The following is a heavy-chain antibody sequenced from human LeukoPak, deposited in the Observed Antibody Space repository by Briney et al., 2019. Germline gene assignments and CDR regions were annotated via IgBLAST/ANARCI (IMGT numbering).Heavy chain of an antibody. CDR1: GCTFTSYG. V-gene: IGHV1-2*02. D-gene: IGHD5-18*01. Sequence: ASVKVSCKASGCTFTSYGISWVRQAPGQGLEWMGWINPNSGGTNYAEKFQGRVTVTRDTSISTAYMELSRLRSDDTAVYYCARVDSGMVDLDSWGQGTLVTVSS. CDR2: INPNSGGT. CDR3: ARVDSGMVDLDS. J-gene: IGHJ4*02.